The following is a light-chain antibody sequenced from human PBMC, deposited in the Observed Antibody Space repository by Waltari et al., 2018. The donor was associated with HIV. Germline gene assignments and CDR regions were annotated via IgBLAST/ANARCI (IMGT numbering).Light chain of an antibody. J-gene: IGLJ1*01. V-gene: IGLV2-11*01. CDR3: CSYAGNYTPFV. CDR2: DVS. CDR1: SSDVAPYNS. Sequence: QSALTQPRSVSGSPGQSVTISCTGPSSDVAPYNSVSWYQQHPGKAPKLMIYDVSERPSGVPDRFSGSKSGNTASLTISGLQAEDEADYYCCSYAGNYTPFVFGTGTKVTVL.